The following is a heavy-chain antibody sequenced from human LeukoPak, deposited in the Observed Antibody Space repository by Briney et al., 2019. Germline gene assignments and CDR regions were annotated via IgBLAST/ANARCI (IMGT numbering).Heavy chain of an antibody. D-gene: IGHD2-15*01. CDR3: ATRAGPAATRRTFDY. V-gene: IGHV1-2*02. J-gene: IGHJ4*02. CDR2: TNPDSGAT. Sequence: ASVKVSCKTSRHTFSAYYIHLVRQAPGQGLEWMGWTNPDSGATNYAENFQGRVTMTRDTSINTVYMALSSLRSNDTAVYYCATRAGPAATRRTFDYWGQGSLVIVSS. CDR1: RHTFSAYY.